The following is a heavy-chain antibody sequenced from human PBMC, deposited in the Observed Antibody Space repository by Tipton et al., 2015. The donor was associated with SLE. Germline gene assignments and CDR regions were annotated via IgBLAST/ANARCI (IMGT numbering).Heavy chain of an antibody. V-gene: IGHV4-39*07. CDR2: IYYSGST. CDR3: AHDNWGTNFDY. CDR1: GGSISRSSYY. Sequence: TLSLTCTVSGGSISRSSYYWAWIRQPPGKGLEWIGSIYYSGSTYYNPSIESRVTISVDTSKNQFSLKLSSVTAADTAVFYCAHDNWGTNFDYWGQGTLVTVSS. D-gene: IGHD7-27*01. J-gene: IGHJ4*02.